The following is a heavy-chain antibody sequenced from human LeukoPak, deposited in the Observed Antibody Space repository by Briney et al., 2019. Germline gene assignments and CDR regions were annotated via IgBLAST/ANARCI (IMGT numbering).Heavy chain of an antibody. CDR3: ATMDLITMVRGVITNWFDP. Sequence: GASVKVSCKVSGYTLTELSMHWVRQAPGKGLEWMGGFDPEDGETIYAQKFQGRVTMTEDTSTDTAYMELSSLRSEDTVVYYCATMDLITMVRGVITNWFDPWGQGTLVTVSS. CDR1: GYTLTELS. CDR2: FDPEDGET. J-gene: IGHJ5*02. D-gene: IGHD3-10*01. V-gene: IGHV1-24*01.